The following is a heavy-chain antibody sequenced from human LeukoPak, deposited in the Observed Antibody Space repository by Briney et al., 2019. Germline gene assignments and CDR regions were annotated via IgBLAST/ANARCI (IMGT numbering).Heavy chain of an antibody. CDR1: GGSISSYY. D-gene: IGHD1-26*01. V-gene: IGHV4-59*12. CDR3: ARGLLDDHTHPAAFDI. Sequence: SETLSLTCSVSGGSISSYYWSWLRQPPGKGLEGIGYVYYSGSTNYNPSLKSRVTISVDTSKDQFSLKLISVTAADTAVYYCARGLLDDHTHPAAFDIWGQGTMVTVSS. J-gene: IGHJ3*02. CDR2: VYYSGST.